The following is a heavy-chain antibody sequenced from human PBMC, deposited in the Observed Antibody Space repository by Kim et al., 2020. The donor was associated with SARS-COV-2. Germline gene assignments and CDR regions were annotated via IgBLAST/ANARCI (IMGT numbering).Heavy chain of an antibody. J-gene: IGHJ6*02. V-gene: IGHV4-39*01. CDR2: IYYSGST. CDR3: ARQARGVYYYYGMDV. Sequence: SETLSLTCTVSGGSISSSSYYWGWIRQPPGKGLEWIGSIYYSGSTYYNPSLKSRVTISVDTSKNQFSLKLSSVTAADTAVYYCARQARGVYYYYGMDVWGQGTTVTVSS. CDR1: GGSISSSSYY. D-gene: IGHD3-10*01.